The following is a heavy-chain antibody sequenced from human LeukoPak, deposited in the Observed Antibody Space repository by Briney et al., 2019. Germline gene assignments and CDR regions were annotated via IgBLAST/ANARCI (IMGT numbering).Heavy chain of an antibody. CDR2: IIPIFGTA. CDR3: ASRYCSSTSCLNWFDP. Sequence: GASVDVSCKSSGGTFSIYAIRWVRQAPGQGLEWMGGIIPIFGTANYAQKFEGRVTITADESTSTAYMELSSLRSEDTALYYCASRYCSSTSCLNWFDPWGQGTLVTVSS. D-gene: IGHD2-2*01. CDR1: GGTFSIYA. V-gene: IGHV1-69*13. J-gene: IGHJ5*02.